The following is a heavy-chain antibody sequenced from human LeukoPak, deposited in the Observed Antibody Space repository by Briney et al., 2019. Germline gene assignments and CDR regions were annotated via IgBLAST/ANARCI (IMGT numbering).Heavy chain of an antibody. V-gene: IGHV5-51*01. CDR1: GYTFTSYW. CDR2: IYPGDSDT. CDR3: ARHPEMATIFSYQY. D-gene: IGHD5-24*01. J-gene: IGHJ4*02. Sequence: GESLKISCKGSGYTFTSYWIGWVRQMPGKGLEWMGIIYPGDSDTRYSPSFQGQVTISADKSSSTAYLQWSNLKASDTAMYYCARHPEMATIFSYQYWGQGTLVAVSS.